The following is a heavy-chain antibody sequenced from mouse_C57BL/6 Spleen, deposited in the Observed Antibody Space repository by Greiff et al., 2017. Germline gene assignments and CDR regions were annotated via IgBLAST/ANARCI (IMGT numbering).Heavy chain of an antibody. J-gene: IGHJ3*01. CDR2: ISSGGDYI. D-gene: IGHD1-1*01. V-gene: IGHV5-9-1*02. CDR1: GFTFSSYA. CDR3: TRVRGSSYFSAY. Sequence: EVKLVESGEGLVKPGGSLKLSCAASGFTFSSYAMSWVRQTPEKRLEWVAYISSGGDYIYYADTVKGRFTISRDNARNTLYLQMSSLKSEDTAMYYCTRVRGSSYFSAYWGQGTLVTVSA.